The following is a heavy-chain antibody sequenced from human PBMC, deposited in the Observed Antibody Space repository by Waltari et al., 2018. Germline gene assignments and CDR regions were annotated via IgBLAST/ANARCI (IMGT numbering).Heavy chain of an antibody. Sequence: QVQLVQSGAAVKKPGASVKVSCQAYGYTFTGYQLHWARKAPGQGLEWMGWINPNSGGTNYAQKFQGRVTMTRDTSISTAYMELSRLRSDDTAVYYCARVNIQQWLVPFDYWGQGTLVTVSS. CDR1: GYTFTGYQ. D-gene: IGHD6-19*01. CDR2: INPNSGGT. J-gene: IGHJ4*02. V-gene: IGHV1-2*02. CDR3: ARVNIQQWLVPFDY.